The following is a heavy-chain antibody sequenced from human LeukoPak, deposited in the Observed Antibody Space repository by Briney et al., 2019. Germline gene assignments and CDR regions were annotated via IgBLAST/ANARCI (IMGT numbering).Heavy chain of an antibody. CDR1: GYTFTSYG. J-gene: IGHJ4*02. V-gene: IGHV1-18*01. D-gene: IGHD3-16*02. Sequence: ASVKVSCKASGYTFTSYGISWVRQAPGQGLEWMGWISAYNGNTNYAQNLQGRVTMTTDTSTSTAYMELRSLRSDDTAVYYCATAPTYVWGSYRYTGFDYWGQGTLVTVSS. CDR2: ISAYNGNT. CDR3: ATAPTYVWGSYRYTGFDY.